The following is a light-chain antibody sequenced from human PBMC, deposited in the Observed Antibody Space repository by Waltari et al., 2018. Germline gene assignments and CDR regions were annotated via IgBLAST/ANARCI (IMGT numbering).Light chain of an antibody. J-gene: IGKJ5*01. V-gene: IGKV3-11*01. CDR1: QSVDTS. CDR2: DAS. Sequence: EVVLTQSPATLSLSPGERASLSCRASQSVDTSLACNQQKPGQAPRLLIYDASNRATGIPPRFSGSGSGTDFTLTISSLEPEDFTVYYCQQHSNWPPSITFGQGTRLE. CDR3: QQHSNWPPSIT.